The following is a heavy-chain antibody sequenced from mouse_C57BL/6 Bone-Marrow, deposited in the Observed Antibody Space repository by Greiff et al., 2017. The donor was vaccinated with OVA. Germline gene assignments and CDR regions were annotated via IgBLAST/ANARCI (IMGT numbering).Heavy chain of an antibody. CDR1: GYTFTSYW. D-gene: IGHD2-4*01. V-gene: IGHV1-64*01. J-gene: IGHJ1*03. CDR3: ARAGFTMITTNWYFDV. CDR2: IHPNSGST. Sequence: QVQLQQPGAELVKPGASVKLSCKASGYTFTSYWMHWVKQRPGQGLEWIGMIHPNSGSTNYNEKFKSKATLTVDKPSSTAYMQLSSLTSEDSAVYYCARAGFTMITTNWYFDVWGTGTTVTVSS.